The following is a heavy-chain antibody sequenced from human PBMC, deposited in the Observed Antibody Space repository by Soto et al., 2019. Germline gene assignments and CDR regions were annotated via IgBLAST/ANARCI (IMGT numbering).Heavy chain of an antibody. Sequence: QLLESGGGLVQPGGSLRLSCVASGFTFSSSTMGWVRQAAGMGLEWVSSISGSGVTTQYADSVKGRFTISRDNSENTVFLQMNSLRAEDTAVYFCARDQLVSRYDTFDIWGQGTVVTVSS. CDR3: ARDQLVSRYDTFDI. D-gene: IGHD3-9*01. CDR2: ISGSGVTT. CDR1: GFTFSSST. V-gene: IGHV3-23*01. J-gene: IGHJ3*02.